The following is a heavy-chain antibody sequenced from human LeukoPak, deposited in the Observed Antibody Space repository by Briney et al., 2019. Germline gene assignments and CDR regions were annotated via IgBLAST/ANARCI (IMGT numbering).Heavy chain of an antibody. CDR3: ARGDGSYFNRESAFDI. CDR2: IFYDGSTK. D-gene: IGHD1-26*01. V-gene: IGHV3-30*04. J-gene: IGHJ3*02. Sequence: SGGSLRLSCAASGFTFSDYAMHWVRQAPGKGLEWVAVIFYDGSTKYYADSVKGRFTISRDNSKNTLYLQMNSLRAEDTAVYYCARGDGSYFNRESAFDIWGQGTMVTVSS. CDR1: GFTFSDYA.